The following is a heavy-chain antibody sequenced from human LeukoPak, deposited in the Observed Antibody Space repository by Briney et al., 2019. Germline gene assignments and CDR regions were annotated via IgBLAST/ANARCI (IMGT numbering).Heavy chain of an antibody. CDR3: ARDPDFGENT. V-gene: IGHV1-69*05. D-gene: IGHD4-17*01. J-gene: IGHJ4*02. CDR1: GGTFSSYA. Sequence: ASVKVSCKASGGTFSSYAISWVRQAPGQGLEWMGGIIPIFGTANYAQKFQDRVTMTTDTATSTAFLEVRSLTSDDTAVYFCARDPDFGENTWGQGTLVIVSS. CDR2: IIPIFGTA.